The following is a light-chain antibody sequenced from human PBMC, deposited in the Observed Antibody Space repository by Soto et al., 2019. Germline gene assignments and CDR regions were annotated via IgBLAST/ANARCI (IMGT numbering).Light chain of an antibody. CDR1: SSDVGGYNF. V-gene: IGLV2-14*01. Sequence: QSVPTQPASVSGSPGQSIATSCTGTSSDVGGYNFVSWYQQHPGKAPKFIIYQVSHRPSGVSSRFSGSKSGNTASLTISGLRAEDEADYYCTSFTSKSTYVFGTGTKVTVL. CDR3: TSFTSKSTYV. CDR2: QVS. J-gene: IGLJ1*01.